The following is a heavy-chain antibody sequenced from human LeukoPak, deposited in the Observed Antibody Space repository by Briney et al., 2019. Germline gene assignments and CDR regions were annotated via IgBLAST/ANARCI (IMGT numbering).Heavy chain of an antibody. J-gene: IGHJ4*02. V-gene: IGHV3-7*05. CDR1: GFTFVNYW. D-gene: IGHD3-22*01. CDR2: INRDGSEI. Sequence: PGGSLRLSCAASGFTFVNYWMHWVRQAPGRGRECVANINRDGSEINYVDSVKGRFTISRDNAKNSLYLQMNSLRAEDTAMYYCARGDGWIITLWGQGTLVTVSS. CDR3: ARGDGWIITL.